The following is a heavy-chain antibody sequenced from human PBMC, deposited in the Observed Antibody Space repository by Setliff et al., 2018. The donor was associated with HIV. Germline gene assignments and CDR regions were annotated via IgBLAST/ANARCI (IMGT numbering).Heavy chain of an antibody. J-gene: IGHJ5*02. CDR1: GGSASNSRYY. Sequence: KPSETLSLTCTVSGGSASNSRYYWAWIRQPPGKGLEYIGSIHYNEKTYYNPSLKSRVTISIDTSKNQFSLNLTSVTAADTAVYYCASRVYYYDSNNFLREEGLDPWGQGTLVTVSS. CDR3: ASRVYYYDSNNFLREEGLDP. D-gene: IGHD3-22*01. V-gene: IGHV4-39*01. CDR2: IHYNEKT.